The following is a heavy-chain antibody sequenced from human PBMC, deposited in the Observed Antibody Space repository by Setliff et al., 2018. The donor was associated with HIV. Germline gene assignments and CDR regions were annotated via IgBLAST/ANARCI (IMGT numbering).Heavy chain of an antibody. J-gene: IGHJ4*02. CDR2: IRYDGSNK. Sequence: PGGSLRLSCVASGFTFSTYGMHWVRQAPGKGLEWVAFIRYDGSNKYYGDSVKGRFTISRDSSMNTLYLQMNSLRAEDAAVYYCAKDRDCSGGSCYSEDFDYWGQGTLVTVSS. V-gene: IGHV3-30*02. CDR3: AKDRDCSGGSCYSEDFDY. CDR1: GFTFSTYG. D-gene: IGHD2-15*01.